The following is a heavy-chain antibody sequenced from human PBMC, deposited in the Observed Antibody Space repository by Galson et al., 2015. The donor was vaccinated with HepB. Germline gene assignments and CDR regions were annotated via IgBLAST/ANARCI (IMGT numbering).Heavy chain of an antibody. J-gene: IGHJ4*02. V-gene: IGHV1-69*13. Sequence: SVKVSCKASGGTFSSYAISWVRQAPGQGLEWMGGIIPIFGTANYAQKFQGRVTITADESTSTAYMELSSLRSEDTAVYYCARGRSGIVGAMGHFDYWGQGTLVTVSS. D-gene: IGHD1-26*01. CDR1: GGTFSSYA. CDR3: ARGRSGIVGAMGHFDY. CDR2: IIPIFGTA.